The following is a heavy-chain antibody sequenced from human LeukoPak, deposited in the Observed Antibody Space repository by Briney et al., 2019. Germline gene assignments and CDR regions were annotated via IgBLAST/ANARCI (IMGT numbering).Heavy chain of an antibody. V-gene: IGHV3-23*01. CDR3: ATGRIGY. J-gene: IGHJ4*02. CDR2: ISGSGGST. CDR1: GFPFSSYA. Sequence: GGSLRLSCEASGFPFSSYAMNWVRQAPGKGLEWVSTISGSGGSTYYADSVKGRFTISRDKSKNTVYLQMNSLRDEDTAVYYCATGRIGYWGQGTLVTVSS.